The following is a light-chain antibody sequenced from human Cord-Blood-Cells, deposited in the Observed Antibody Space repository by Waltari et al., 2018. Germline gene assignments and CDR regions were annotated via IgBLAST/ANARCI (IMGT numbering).Light chain of an antibody. CDR3: QQHSNRPLT. J-gene: IGKJ4*01. Sequence: EIVSTQSPATLALSAGKGATLSCTASQSVSSYITWYQQKPGQAPKLLIYDASNRATGIPARFSGSGSGTDFTLTISSLEPEDFAVYYCQQHSNRPLTFGGGTKVEIK. CDR1: QSVSSY. CDR2: DAS. V-gene: IGKV3-11*01.